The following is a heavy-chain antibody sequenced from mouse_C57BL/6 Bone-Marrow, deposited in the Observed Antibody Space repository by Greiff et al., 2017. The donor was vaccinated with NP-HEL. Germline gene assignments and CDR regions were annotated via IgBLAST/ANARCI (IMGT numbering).Heavy chain of an antibody. CDR3: ARWSYYGSSLDY. CDR2: ITPNNGGT. J-gene: IGHJ2*01. D-gene: IGHD1-1*01. Sequence: EVQLQQSGPELVKPGASVKISCKASGYTFTDYYMNWVKQSHGKSLEWIGDITPNNGGTSYNQKFKGKATLTVDKSSSTAYMELRSLTSEDAAVYYCARWSYYGSSLDYGGQGTTLTVSS. CDR1: GYTFTDYY. V-gene: IGHV1-26*01.